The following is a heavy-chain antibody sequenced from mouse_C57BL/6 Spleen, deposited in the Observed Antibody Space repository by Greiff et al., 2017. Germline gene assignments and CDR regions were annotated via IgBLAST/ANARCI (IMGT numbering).Heavy chain of an antibody. CDR1: GYTFTSYW. J-gene: IGHJ3*01. Sequence: VQLQQPGAELVMPGASVKLSCKASGYTFTSYWMHWVKQRPGQGLEWIGEIDPSDSYTNYNQKFKGKSTLTVDKSSSTAYMQLSSLTSEDSAVYYCARVLNWVFAYWGQGTLVTVSA. CDR3: ARVLNWVFAY. V-gene: IGHV1-69*01. D-gene: IGHD4-1*01. CDR2: IDPSDSYT.